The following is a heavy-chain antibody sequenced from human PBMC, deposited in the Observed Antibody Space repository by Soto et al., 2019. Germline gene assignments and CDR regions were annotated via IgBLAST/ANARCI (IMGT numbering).Heavy chain of an antibody. J-gene: IGHJ3*02. V-gene: IGHV3-30-3*01. CDR3: AREGLGVEWFRMGAFDI. D-gene: IGHD3-3*01. CDR1: GFTFSSYA. Sequence: QVQLVESGGGVVQPGRSLRLSWAASGFTFSSYAMHWVRQAPGKGLEWVAVISYDGSNKYYADSVKGRFTISRDNSKNTLYLQMNSLRAEDTAVYYCAREGLGVEWFRMGAFDIWGQGTMVTVSS. CDR2: ISYDGSNK.